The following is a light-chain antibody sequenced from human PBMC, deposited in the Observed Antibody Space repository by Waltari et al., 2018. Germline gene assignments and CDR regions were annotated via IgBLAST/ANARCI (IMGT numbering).Light chain of an antibody. CDR2: SNH. Sequence: QSVLTQAPSVSATPGQRVTISSSGTNSNIGSGTVNWYQQVPGMSPKLLIDSNHQRPSGVPDRFSGSKSGTSASLAISGLQSEDEADYYCATWDGRVNGVLFGGGTKVTVL. CDR3: ATWDGRVNGVL. CDR1: NSNIGSGT. V-gene: IGLV1-44*01. J-gene: IGLJ2*01.